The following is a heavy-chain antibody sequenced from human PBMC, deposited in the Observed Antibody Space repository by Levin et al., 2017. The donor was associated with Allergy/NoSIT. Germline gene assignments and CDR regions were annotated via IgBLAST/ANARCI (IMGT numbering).Heavy chain of an antibody. CDR1: GGSISSYY. CDR3: ARDSGSSWSPAWFDP. CDR2: IYYSGST. V-gene: IGHV4-59*01. J-gene: IGHJ5*02. Sequence: SQTLSLTCTVSGGSISSYYWSWLRQPPGKGLEWIGYIYYSGSTNYNPSLKSRVTISVDTSKNQFSLKLSSVTAADTAVYYCARDSGSSWSPAWFDPWGQGTLVTVSS. D-gene: IGHD6-13*01.